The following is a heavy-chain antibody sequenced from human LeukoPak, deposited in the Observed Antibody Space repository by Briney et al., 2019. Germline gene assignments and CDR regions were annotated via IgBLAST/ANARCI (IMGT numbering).Heavy chain of an antibody. CDR3: AKVSSRRGWDFDY. J-gene: IGHJ4*02. V-gene: IGHV3-48*04. Sequence: PGGSLRLSCAASGFTFSSYSMNWVRQAPGKGLEWVSYISSSSSTINYADSVKGRFTISRDNAKNSLYLQMNSLRAEDTAVYYCAKVSSRRGWDFDYWGQGALVTVSS. CDR2: ISSSSSTI. D-gene: IGHD1-26*01. CDR1: GFTFSSYS.